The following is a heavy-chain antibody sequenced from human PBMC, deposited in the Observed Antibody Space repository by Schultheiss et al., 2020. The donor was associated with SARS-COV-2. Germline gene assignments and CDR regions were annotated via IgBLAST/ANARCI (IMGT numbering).Heavy chain of an antibody. CDR3: ARVVPRIQLWLMNYYMDV. V-gene: IGHV3-33*01. CDR2: IWYDGSNK. Sequence: GGSLRLSCAASGFTFSSYGMHWVRQAPGKGLEWVAVIWYDGSNKYYADSVKGRFTISRDNSKNTLYLQMNSLRAEDTAVYYCARVVPRIQLWLMNYYMDVWGKGTTVTVSS. CDR1: GFTFSSYG. D-gene: IGHD5-18*01. J-gene: IGHJ6*03.